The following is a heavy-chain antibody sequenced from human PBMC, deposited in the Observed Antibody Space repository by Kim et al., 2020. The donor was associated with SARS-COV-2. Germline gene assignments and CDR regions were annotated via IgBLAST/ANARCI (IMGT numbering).Heavy chain of an antibody. V-gene: IGHV1-3*01. Sequence: ASVKVSCKASGYTFTSYAMHWVRQAPGQRLEWMGWINAGNGNTKYSQKFQGRVTITRDTSASTAYMELSSLRSEDTAVYYCARGEYYGSGSYYGNWFDPWGQRTLVTVSS. D-gene: IGHD3-10*01. CDR3: ARGEYYGSGSYYGNWFDP. J-gene: IGHJ5*02. CDR2: INAGNGNT. CDR1: GYTFTSYA.